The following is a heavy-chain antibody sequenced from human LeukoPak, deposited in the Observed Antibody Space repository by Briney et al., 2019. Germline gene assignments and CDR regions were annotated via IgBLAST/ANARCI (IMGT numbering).Heavy chain of an antibody. V-gene: IGHV1-69*05. J-gene: IGHJ4*02. Sequence: SVKVSCKASGGTFSSYAISWVRQAPGQGLDWMGRIIPIFGTANYAQKFQGRVTITTDESTSTAYMELSSLRSEDTAVYYCARDPLSDPPGDYWGQGTLVTVSS. CDR2: IIPIFGTA. CDR3: ARDPLSDPPGDY. CDR1: GGTFSSYA.